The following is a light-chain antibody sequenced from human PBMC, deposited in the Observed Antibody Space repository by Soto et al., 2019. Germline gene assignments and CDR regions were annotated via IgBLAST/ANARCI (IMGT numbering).Light chain of an antibody. V-gene: IGKV3-20*01. Sequence: DIVLTQSPGTLSLSPGESVTLSCRASQGVSSSHLAWYQQKPGQAPRLFIYGASRRATGIPDRFSGSGSGTDFTLTISRLQPEDFAVYSCQHYGNSLTFGGGTKVEIK. CDR2: GAS. J-gene: IGKJ4*01. CDR3: QHYGNSLT. CDR1: QGVSSSH.